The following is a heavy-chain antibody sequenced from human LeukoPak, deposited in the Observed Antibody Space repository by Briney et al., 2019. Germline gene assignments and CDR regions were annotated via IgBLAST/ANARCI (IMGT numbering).Heavy chain of an antibody. CDR1: GFTFSSRDW. Sequence: GGSLRLSCVASGFTFSSRDWMTWVRQAPGKGLEWVSSIDSSTNYIYYANSVKGRFTISRDNAKNSLYLQMNSLRAEDTAVYYRAADPTSSWETAFDIWGQGTMVTVSS. CDR3: AADPTSSWETAFDI. V-gene: IGHV3-21*01. D-gene: IGHD1-26*01. J-gene: IGHJ3*02. CDR2: IDSSTNYI.